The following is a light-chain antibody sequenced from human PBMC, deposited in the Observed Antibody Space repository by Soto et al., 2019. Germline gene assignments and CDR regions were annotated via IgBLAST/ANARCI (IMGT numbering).Light chain of an antibody. CDR1: SSDIGRYNY. CDR3: NSYTSTTGLV. V-gene: IGLV2-14*01. Sequence: QSVLTQPASVSGSPGQSITISCTGTSSDIGRYNYVSWYQQHPDKAPKLIIYEVTYRPSGVSDRFSGSKSGNMASLTISGLQAEDEAIYFCNSYTSTTGLVFGGGTKLTVL. CDR2: EVT. J-gene: IGLJ2*01.